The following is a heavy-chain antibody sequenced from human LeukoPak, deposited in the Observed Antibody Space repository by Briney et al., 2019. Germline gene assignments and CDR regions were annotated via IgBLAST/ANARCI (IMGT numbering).Heavy chain of an antibody. J-gene: IGHJ4*02. V-gene: IGHV4-31*03. CDR2: IYYNGNT. CDR1: GDSISSGGYY. D-gene: IGHD6-19*01. CDR3: ARVAVARLAYFDY. Sequence: SETLSLTCTVSGDSISSGGYYWSWIRQHPGKGLEWIGYIYYNGNTYYNPSLKSRVTISVDKSKNQFSLKLSSVTAADTAMYYCARVAVARLAYFDYWGQGTLVTVSS.